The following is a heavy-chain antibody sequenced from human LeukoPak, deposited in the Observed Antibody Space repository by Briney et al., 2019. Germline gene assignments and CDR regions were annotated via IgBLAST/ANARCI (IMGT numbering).Heavy chain of an antibody. CDR2: IYISGST. CDR1: GGSISSGSYC. D-gene: IGHD5-12*01. Sequence: SETLSLTCTVSGGSISSGSYCWSWIRQPAGKGLEWIGRIYISGSTNYNPSLKSRVTMSVDTSKNQFSLKLSSVTAADTAVYYCARDATRMGNYFDYWGQGTLVTVSS. CDR3: ARDATRMGNYFDY. J-gene: IGHJ4*02. V-gene: IGHV4-61*02.